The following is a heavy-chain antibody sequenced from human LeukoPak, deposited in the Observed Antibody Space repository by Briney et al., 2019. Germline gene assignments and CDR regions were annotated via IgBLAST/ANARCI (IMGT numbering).Heavy chain of an antibody. CDR3: AKAVTYYYDSSGYYTLDY. D-gene: IGHD3-22*01. J-gene: IGHJ4*02. CDR2: INRGGHNT. CDR1: GFTFSGYS. V-gene: IGHV3-23*01. Sequence: GGSLRLSCEASGFTFSGYSMIWVRQAPGKGLEWVSEINRGGHNTYYTDSVKGRFTTSRDNSKNTLYLQMNSLRAEDTAVYYCAKAVTYYYDSSGYYTLDYWGQGTLVTVSS.